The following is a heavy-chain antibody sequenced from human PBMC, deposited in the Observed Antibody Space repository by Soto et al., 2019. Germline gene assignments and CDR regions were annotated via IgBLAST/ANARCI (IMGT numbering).Heavy chain of an antibody. D-gene: IGHD1-26*01. J-gene: IGHJ4*02. Sequence: QITLKESGPTLVKPTQTLTLTCTFSGFSLTTDRVGVGWIRQPPGAALEWLAVIYWDDSKTYRPSLESRLTTTKDTSKNRVALTMTNMASLDTATYYCAHAYGGRSLYWGQGTLVTVSS. CDR3: AHAYGGRSLY. CDR1: GFSLTTDRVG. V-gene: IGHV2-5*02. CDR2: IYWDDSK.